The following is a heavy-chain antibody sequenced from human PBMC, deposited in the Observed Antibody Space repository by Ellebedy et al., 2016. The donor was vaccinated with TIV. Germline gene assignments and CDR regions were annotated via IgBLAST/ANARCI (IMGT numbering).Heavy chain of an antibody. CDR3: ARTRYSSSWPDF. Sequence: AASVTVSCKASGYKFINYGYTWVRQAPGQGLEWVGYISSHNGNSNYGKNFEGIVTMTTDRPTATVFMELGSLRSDDTAMYYCARTRYSSSWPDFWGQGTLVTVSS. CDR2: ISSHNGNS. V-gene: IGHV1-18*04. CDR1: GYKFINYG. J-gene: IGHJ4*02. D-gene: IGHD5-18*01.